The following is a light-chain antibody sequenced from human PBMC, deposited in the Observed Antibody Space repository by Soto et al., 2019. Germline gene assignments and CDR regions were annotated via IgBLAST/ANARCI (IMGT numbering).Light chain of an antibody. CDR2: GAS. V-gene: IGKV3-20*01. CDR1: QSVTINY. J-gene: IGKJ3*01. CDR3: QQYGSSPFT. Sequence: EIVLTQSPGTLSLSPGERATLSCRASQSVTINYLAWYQQKPGQAPRLLVYGASTRATGIPDRFSGSGPGTDFTLTINRLEPEDFAVYYCQQYGSSPFTFGPGTKVDIK.